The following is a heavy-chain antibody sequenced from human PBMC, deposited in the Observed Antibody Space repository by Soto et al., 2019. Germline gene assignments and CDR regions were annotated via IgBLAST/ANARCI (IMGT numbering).Heavy chain of an antibody. CDR1: GFTFSSYG. J-gene: IGHJ4*02. V-gene: IGHV3-30*18. Sequence: GGSLRLSCAASGFTFSSYGMHWVRQAPGKGLEWVAVISYDGSNKYYADSVKGRFTISRDNSKNTLYLQMNGLRAEDTAVYYCAKGDERGSHFDYWGQGTLVTVSS. CDR2: ISYDGSNK. D-gene: IGHD3-10*01. CDR3: AKGDERGSHFDY.